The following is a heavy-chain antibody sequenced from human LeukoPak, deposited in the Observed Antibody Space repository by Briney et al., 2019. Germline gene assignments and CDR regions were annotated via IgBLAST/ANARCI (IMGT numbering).Heavy chain of an antibody. J-gene: IGHJ6*03. D-gene: IGHD1-1*01. CDR1: GYTFTNYD. V-gene: IGHV1-8*01. CDR3: ARAVTTGVYYYYYMDV. Sequence: GASVKVSCKTSGYTFTNYDINWVRQAPGQGLEWMGWVNPTSGNTGYAQKFRGRITITRNISIRTAYMELRILRSDDTAVYYCARAVTTGVYYYYYMDVWGKGTTVTVSS. CDR2: VNPTSGNT.